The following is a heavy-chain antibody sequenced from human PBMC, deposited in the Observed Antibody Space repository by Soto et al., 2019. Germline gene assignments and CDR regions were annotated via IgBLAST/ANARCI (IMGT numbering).Heavy chain of an antibody. V-gene: IGHV3-7*03. Sequence: GGSLRLSCAVSGFSFGNYWMSWVRKAPGKGLEWRARIKEDGSERYYLDSVKGRFNISRDNAKDSLSLQMNSLRGEDTAFYYCARDVGPVTIFGEALSGYFDFWGQGTLVTVSS. CDR1: GFSFGNYW. J-gene: IGHJ4*02. CDR3: ARDVGPVTIFGEALSGYFDF. CDR2: IKEDGSER. D-gene: IGHD3-3*01.